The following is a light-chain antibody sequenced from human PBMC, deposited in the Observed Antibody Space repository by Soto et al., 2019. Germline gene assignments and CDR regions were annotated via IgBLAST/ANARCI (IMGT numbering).Light chain of an antibody. CDR1: SSDIGAYAY. CDR2: EVN. Sequence: QSALTQPASLSGSPGQSITISCTGTSSDIGAYAYVSWFQQHPGKAPKLMISEVNNRPSGVSNRFSGSKSGNTAYLTIPGLQVEDEAEYFCFSFTPTSTQVFGTGTKVTVL. CDR3: FSFTPTSTQV. V-gene: IGLV2-14*01. J-gene: IGLJ1*01.